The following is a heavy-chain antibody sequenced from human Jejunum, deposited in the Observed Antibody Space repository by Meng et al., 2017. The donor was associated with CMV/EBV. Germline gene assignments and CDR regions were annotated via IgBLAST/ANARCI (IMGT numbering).Heavy chain of an antibody. V-gene: IGHV4-61*01. D-gene: IGHD5-18*01. CDR1: GGTFSGGHYY. J-gene: IGHJ3*02. CDR3: ARNVYTYGFDAFDI. Sequence: GGTFSGGHYYWNWIRHPPGKGLEWIGYIYNSGSTDYNPSLKSRVTISLDTSKNQFSLKLSSLTAADTAVYYCARNVYTYGFDAFDIWGQGTMVTVSS. CDR2: IYNSGST.